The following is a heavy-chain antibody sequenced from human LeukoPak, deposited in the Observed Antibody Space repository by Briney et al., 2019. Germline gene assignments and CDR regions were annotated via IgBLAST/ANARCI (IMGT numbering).Heavy chain of an antibody. Sequence: GGSLRLSCAASVFNFSSYWMHWVRQVPGKGPVWVSHVNRDGSSIRYADSVKGRFTISRDNAKNTVYLQMNSLRFEDTAVYHCARSAAGFDSWGQGTLVTVSS. D-gene: IGHD6-13*01. V-gene: IGHV3-74*01. CDR2: VNRDGSSI. CDR3: ARSAAGFDS. J-gene: IGHJ4*02. CDR1: VFNFSSYW.